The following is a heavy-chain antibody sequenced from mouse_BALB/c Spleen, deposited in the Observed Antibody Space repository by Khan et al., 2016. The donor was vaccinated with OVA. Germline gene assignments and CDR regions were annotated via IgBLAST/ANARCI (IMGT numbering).Heavy chain of an antibody. CDR3: ARGASYWYFDV. CDR1: GYTFTNYG. V-gene: IGHV9-1*02. CDR2: INTYTGEP. J-gene: IGHJ1*01. Sequence: QFELVQSGPELKKPGETVKISCKASGYTFTNYGMNWVKQATGKGLKWMGWINTYTGEPTYTDDFKGRFAFSLETSASTAYLQINNLKNEDMATYFCARGASYWYFDVWGAGTTVTVSS.